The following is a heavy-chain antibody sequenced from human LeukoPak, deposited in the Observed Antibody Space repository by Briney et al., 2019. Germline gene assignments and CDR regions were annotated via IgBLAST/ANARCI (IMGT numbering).Heavy chain of an antibody. CDR3: ARAGAYCSSTRCYGQNWFDP. J-gene: IGHJ5*02. V-gene: IGHV4-30-4*08. Sequence: SQTLSLTCTVSGGSISSGDYYWSWISQPPGKGLEWIGYIYYSGSTYYNPSLKSRVTISVDTSKNQFSLKLSSVTAADTAVYYCARAGAYCSSTRCYGQNWFDPWRQGTLVTVSS. D-gene: IGHD2-2*01. CDR1: GGSISSGDYY. CDR2: IYYSGST.